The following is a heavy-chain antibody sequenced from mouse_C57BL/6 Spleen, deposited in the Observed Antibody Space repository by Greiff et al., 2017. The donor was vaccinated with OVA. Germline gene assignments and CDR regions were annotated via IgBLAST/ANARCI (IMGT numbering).Heavy chain of an antibody. CDR2: IYPGDGDT. CDR1: GYAFSSSW. Sequence: VQLQQSGPELVKPGASVKISCKASGYAFSSSWMNWVKQRPGKGLEWIGRIYPGDGDTNYNGKFKGKATLTADKSSSTAYMQLSSLTSEDSAVYFCAREARYYGSSPAWFAYWGQGTLVTVSA. D-gene: IGHD1-1*01. CDR3: AREARYYGSSPAWFAY. V-gene: IGHV1-82*01. J-gene: IGHJ3*01.